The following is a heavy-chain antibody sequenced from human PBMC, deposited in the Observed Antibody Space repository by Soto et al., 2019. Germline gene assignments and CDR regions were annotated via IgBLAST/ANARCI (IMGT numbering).Heavy chain of an antibody. D-gene: IGHD3-22*01. V-gene: IGHV1-18*01. CDR3: ARDIGYDSSGYYYGPSDY. CDR1: GYTFTSYG. J-gene: IGHJ4*02. Sequence: GASVKVSCKASGYTFTSYGISWVRQAPGQGLEWMGWISAYNGNTNYAQKLQGRVTMTTDTSTSTAYMELRSLRSDDTAVYYCARDIGYDSSGYYYGPSDYWGQGTLVTVSS. CDR2: ISAYNGNT.